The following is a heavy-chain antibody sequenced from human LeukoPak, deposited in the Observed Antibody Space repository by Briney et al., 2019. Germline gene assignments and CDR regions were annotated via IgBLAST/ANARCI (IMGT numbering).Heavy chain of an antibody. CDR1: GFTLTSYW. V-gene: IGHV3-7*01. CDR3: ARARYSGSYFTPYYFDY. Sequence: GGSLRLSCAASGFTLTSYWMHWVRQAPGKGLEWVANIKQDGSEKYYVDSVKGRFTISRDNAKNSLYLQMNSLRAEDTAVYYCARARYSGSYFTPYYFDYWGQGTLVTVSS. D-gene: IGHD1-26*01. J-gene: IGHJ4*02. CDR2: IKQDGSEK.